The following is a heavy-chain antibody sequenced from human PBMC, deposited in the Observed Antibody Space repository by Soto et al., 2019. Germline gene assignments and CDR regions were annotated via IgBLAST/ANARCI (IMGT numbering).Heavy chain of an antibody. D-gene: IGHD6-13*01. V-gene: IGHV3-7*03. CDR2: IKQDGSEK. Sequence: GGSRSLSSAVSGFTLGVHGGRWIRTATGKGLEWVANIKQDGSEKYYVDSVKGRFTISRDNAKNSLYLQMNSLRAEDTAVYYCARLRRSSSGSGNFDYWGQGTLVKFSS. CDR3: ARLRRSSSGSGNFDY. J-gene: IGHJ4*02. CDR1: GFTLGVHG.